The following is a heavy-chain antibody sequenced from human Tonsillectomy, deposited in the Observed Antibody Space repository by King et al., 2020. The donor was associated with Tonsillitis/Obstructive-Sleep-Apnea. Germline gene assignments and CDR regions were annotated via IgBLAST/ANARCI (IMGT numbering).Heavy chain of an antibody. CDR2: INHSGST. D-gene: IGHD5-18*01. CDR1: GGSFSGYY. CDR3: ARGHTAMWYFDY. Sequence: VQLQQWGAGLLKPSETLSLTCAVYGGSFSGYYWSWIRQPPGKGLEWIGEINHSGSTNYNPTLKSRVTISVDTSKNQFSLKLSSVTAADTAAYYCARGHTAMWYFDYWGQGTLVTVSS. V-gene: IGHV4-34*01. J-gene: IGHJ4*02.